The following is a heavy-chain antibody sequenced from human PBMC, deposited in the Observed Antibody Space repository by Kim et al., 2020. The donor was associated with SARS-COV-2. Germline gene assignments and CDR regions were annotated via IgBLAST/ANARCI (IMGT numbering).Heavy chain of an antibody. V-gene: IGHV3-33*01. Sequence: VRQAPGKGVGGWAVNWYDGSNKYYADSVKGRFTISRDNSKNTLYLQMNSLRAEDTAVYYCARDRAFGDYDSSGYWGQGTLVTVSS. J-gene: IGHJ4*02. CDR3: ARDRAFGDYDSSGY. D-gene: IGHD3-22*01. CDR2: NWYDGSNK.